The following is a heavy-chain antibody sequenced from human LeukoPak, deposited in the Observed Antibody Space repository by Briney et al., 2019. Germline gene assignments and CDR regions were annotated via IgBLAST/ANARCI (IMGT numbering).Heavy chain of an antibody. CDR1: GGFFSAYY. D-gene: IGHD4-11*01. V-gene: IGHV4-34*01. CDR3: ARTTVTTDDAFDI. J-gene: IGHJ3*02. Sequence: SETLSLTCAVYGGFFSAYYWSWIRQPPGKGLEWIGEINHSGSTNYDPSLKSRVTISVDTSKNQFSLKLSSVTAADTAVYYCARTTVTTDDAFDIWGHGTMVTVSS. CDR2: INHSGST.